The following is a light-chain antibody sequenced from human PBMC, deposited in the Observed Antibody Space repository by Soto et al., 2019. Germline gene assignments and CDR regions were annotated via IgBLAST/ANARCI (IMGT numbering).Light chain of an antibody. CDR3: QQYGSSLLT. J-gene: IGKJ4*01. CDR2: GIS. Sequence: EIVSTQSPGTLSLSPGERATLSCRASQSISSSYLAWYQQKPGQAPRLLIYGISSRATGIPDRFSGSGSGTDFTLTISRLEPEDFAVYYCQQYGSSLLTFGGGTKVDIK. CDR1: QSISSSY. V-gene: IGKV3-20*01.